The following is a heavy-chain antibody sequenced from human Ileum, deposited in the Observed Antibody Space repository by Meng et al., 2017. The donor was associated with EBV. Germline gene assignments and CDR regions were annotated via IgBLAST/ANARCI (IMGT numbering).Heavy chain of an antibody. CDR3: AMGPDYAKNGY. D-gene: IGHD4-17*01. Sequence: LLLKGSGTGLVHASGALCVTCSVSGGFISSSNYCWGWFRQPPGKGLEWIQSICYNEYTYYNPFLKSRVNISADKSKSQFYLRLNSLTAAGTAVYYCAMGPDYAKNGYWGQGTLVTVSS. CDR2: ICYNEYT. CDR1: GGFISSSNYC. V-gene: IGHV4-39*01. J-gene: IGHJ4*02.